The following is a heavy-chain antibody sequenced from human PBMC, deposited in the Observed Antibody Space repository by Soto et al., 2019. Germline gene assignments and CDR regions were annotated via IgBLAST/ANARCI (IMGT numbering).Heavy chain of an antibody. CDR3: ASLSTSAGRRDLAC. J-gene: IGHJ4*02. CDR2: MNQDGSES. V-gene: IGHV3-7*01. Sequence: EVQLVESGGGLVQPGGSLRLSCAASGFSLSSYWMSWVRQAPGKGLEWVANMNQDGSESDYVGSVKGRFTFTRDHAKNSLYLQLNSLGAEDTAVYYCASLSTSAGRRDLACWGQGTLVPVSS. CDR1: GFSLSSYW.